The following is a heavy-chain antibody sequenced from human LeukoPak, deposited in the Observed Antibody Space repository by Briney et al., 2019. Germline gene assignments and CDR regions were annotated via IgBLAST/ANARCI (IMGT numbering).Heavy chain of an antibody. V-gene: IGHV3-23*01. CDR2: ISVSGGRT. J-gene: IGHJ3*02. Sequence: PSGGSLRLSCAVSGITLSNYGMSWVRQAPGKGLEWVAGISVSGGRTNYADSVKGRFTISRDNSKNTLYLQMNSLRAEDTAVYYCAKDLNYDILTGYYIGAFDIWGQGTMVTASS. CDR1: GITLSNYG. D-gene: IGHD3-9*01. CDR3: AKDLNYDILTGYYIGAFDI.